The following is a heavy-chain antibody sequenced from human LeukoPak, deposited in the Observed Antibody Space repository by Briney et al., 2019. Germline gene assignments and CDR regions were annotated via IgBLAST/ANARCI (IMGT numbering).Heavy chain of an antibody. CDR1: GFTFSDYY. CDR3: ARALTYYYDSSGSGGY. J-gene: IGHJ4*02. V-gene: IGHV3-11*01. D-gene: IGHD3-22*01. CDR2: ISSSGSTI. Sequence: GGSLRLSCAASGFTFSDYYMSWIRQAPGKGLEWVSYISSSGSTIYYADSVKGRFTISRDNAKNSLYLQMNSLRAEDTAVYYCARALTYYYDSSGSGGYWGQGTLVTVSS.